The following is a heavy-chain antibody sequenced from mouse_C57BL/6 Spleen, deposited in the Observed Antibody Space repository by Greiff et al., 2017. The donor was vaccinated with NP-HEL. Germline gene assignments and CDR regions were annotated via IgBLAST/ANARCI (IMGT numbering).Heavy chain of an antibody. CDR1: GYTFTNYW. CDR3: ARCDYDDGYAMDY. V-gene: IGHV1-63*01. D-gene: IGHD2-4*01. Sequence: VQLQQSGAELVRPGTSVKMSCKASGYTFTNYWIGWAKQRPGHGLEWIGDIYPGGGYTNYNEKFKGKATLTADKSSSTAYMQFSSLTSEDSAIYYCARCDYDDGYAMDYWGQGTSVTVSS. J-gene: IGHJ4*01. CDR2: IYPGGGYT.